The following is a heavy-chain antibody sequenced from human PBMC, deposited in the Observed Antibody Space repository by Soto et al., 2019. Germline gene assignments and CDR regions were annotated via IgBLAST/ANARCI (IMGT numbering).Heavy chain of an antibody. J-gene: IGHJ4*02. CDR1: GFTFSRCA. V-gene: IGHV3-23*01. D-gene: IGHD1-26*01. Sequence: PGGSLRLSCAASGFTFSRCAMSWVRQAPGKGLEWVSVISGDGDTYYADSVKGRFTISRDNSKDTLYLQMNSLRAEDTAVYYCARREIVGATRDYWGQGTLVTVSS. CDR3: ARREIVGATRDY. CDR2: ISGDGDT.